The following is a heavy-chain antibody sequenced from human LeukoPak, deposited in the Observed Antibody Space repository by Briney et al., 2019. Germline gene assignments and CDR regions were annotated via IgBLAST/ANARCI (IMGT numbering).Heavy chain of an antibody. CDR1: GFTFSSYA. D-gene: IGHD6-13*01. V-gene: IGHV3-23*01. CDR3: ARPYSSSWYLAEYFQH. J-gene: IGHJ1*01. Sequence: GGSLRLSCAASGFTFSSYAMSWVRQAPGKGLKWVSAISGSGGSTYYADSVKGRFTISRDNSKNTLYLQMNSLRAEDTAVYYCARPYSSSWYLAEYFQHWGQGTLVTVSS. CDR2: ISGSGGST.